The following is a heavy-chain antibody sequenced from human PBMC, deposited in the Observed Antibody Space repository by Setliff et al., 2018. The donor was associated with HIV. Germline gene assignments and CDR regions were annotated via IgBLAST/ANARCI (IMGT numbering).Heavy chain of an antibody. J-gene: IGHJ4*02. V-gene: IGHV4-39*07. Sequence: PSETLSLTCTVSGGSISSRNFYWGWIRQPPGKGLEWIGSIAYTGSTYYNPSLKSRVTISVDTSENQFSLKLSSVTAADTAVYYCARDGYSSSWYVISGSFDYWGQGILVTVSS. CDR3: ARDGYSSSWYVISGSFDY. D-gene: IGHD6-13*01. CDR2: IAYTGST. CDR1: GGSISSRNFY.